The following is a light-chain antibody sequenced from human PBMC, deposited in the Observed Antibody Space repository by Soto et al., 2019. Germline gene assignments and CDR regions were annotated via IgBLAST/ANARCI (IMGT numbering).Light chain of an antibody. CDR2: CTS. CDR3: QQHNSNPT. V-gene: IGKV1-9*01. Sequence: DIQLAQSPSFLSASVGDRVTITCRASQGISGYLAWYQQKPGKAPKLLIYCTSTLQSGVPSRFSGSGSVTEFTLTISSLQPEDFAQYFCQQHNSNPTFGPGTKVDI. J-gene: IGKJ3*01. CDR1: QGISGY.